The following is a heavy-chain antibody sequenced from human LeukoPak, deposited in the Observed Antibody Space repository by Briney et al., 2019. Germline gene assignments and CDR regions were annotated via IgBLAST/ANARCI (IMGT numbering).Heavy chain of an antibody. J-gene: IGHJ4*02. CDR1: GGTFSSYA. D-gene: IGHD3-22*01. CDR2: SIPIFGTA. Sequence: SVKVSCKASGGTFSSYAISWVRQAPGQGLEWMGRSIPIFGTADYAQKFQGRVTITTDESTSTAYMELSSLRSEDTAVYYCARAELDYDSSGYDYWGQGTLVTVSS. CDR3: ARAELDYDSSGYDY. V-gene: IGHV1-69*05.